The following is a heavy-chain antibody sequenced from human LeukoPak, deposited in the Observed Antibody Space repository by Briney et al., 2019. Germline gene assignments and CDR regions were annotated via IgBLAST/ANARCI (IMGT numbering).Heavy chain of an antibody. CDR1: GGSISSSSYY. CDR2: IYYSGST. CDR3: ARQDSSGWYLYWFDP. J-gene: IGHJ5*02. V-gene: IGHV4-39*01. Sequence: PSETLSLTCTVSGGSISSSSYYWGWFPKPPGRGLEWIGSIYYSGSTYYNPSLKSRVTISVDTSKNQFSLKLSSVTAADTAVYYCARQDSSGWYLYWFDPWGQGTLVTVSS. D-gene: IGHD6-19*01.